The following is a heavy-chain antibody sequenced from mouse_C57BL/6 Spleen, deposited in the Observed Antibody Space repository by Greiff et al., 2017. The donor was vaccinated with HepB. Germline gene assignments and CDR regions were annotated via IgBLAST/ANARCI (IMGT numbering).Heavy chain of an antibody. D-gene: IGHD1-1*01. CDR2: INASSGYT. CDR1: GYTFTSYT. J-gene: IGHJ4*01. V-gene: IGHV1-4*01. Sequence: QVQLQQSGAELARPGASVKMSCKASGYTFTSYTMHWVKQRPGQGLEWIGYINASSGYTKYNQKFKDKATLTADKSSSTAYMQLSSLTSEDSAVYYCARATTVVDAMDYWGQGTSVTVSS. CDR3: ARATTVVDAMDY.